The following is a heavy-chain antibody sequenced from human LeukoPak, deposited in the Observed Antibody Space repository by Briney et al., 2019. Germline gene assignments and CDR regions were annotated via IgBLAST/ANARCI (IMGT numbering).Heavy chain of an antibody. CDR2: FSASGST. CDR1: GFTFRNYG. CDR3: AQDLSYIGLDN. J-gene: IGHJ4*02. D-gene: IGHD2-15*01. V-gene: IGHV3-23*01. Sequence: GGSLRLSCAASGFTFRNYGMNWVRQAPGKGLEWVSAFSASGSTYYADSVKGRFTVSRDNSENMLYLQMNSLRAEDTAVYYCAQDLSYIGLDNWGQGTLVTVSS.